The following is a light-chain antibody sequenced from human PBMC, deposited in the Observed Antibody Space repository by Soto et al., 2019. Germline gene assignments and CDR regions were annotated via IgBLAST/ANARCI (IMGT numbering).Light chain of an antibody. J-gene: IGLJ2*01. V-gene: IGLV2-14*01. CDR3: SSSTSSSTLEVV. CDR2: DVS. CDR1: SSDVGGYNY. Sequence: QSVLTQPASVSGSPGQSITISCTGTSSDVGGYNYVSWYQQHPGKAPKLMIYDVSNRPSGVSNRFSGSKSGNTASLTISGLQAEDEADYYCSSSTSSSTLEVVFGGGTKLTVL.